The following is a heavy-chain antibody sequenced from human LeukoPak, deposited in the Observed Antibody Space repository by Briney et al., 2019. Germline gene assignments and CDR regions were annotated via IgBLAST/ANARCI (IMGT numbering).Heavy chain of an antibody. CDR3: ARGLSGWYHY. CDR1: GGSISSYY. D-gene: IGHD6-19*01. V-gene: IGHV4-59*01. Sequence: PSETLSLTCTVSGGSISSYYWSWIRQPPGKGLEWIGYIYYSGSTNYNPSHKSRVTISVDTSKNQFSLKLSSVTAADTAVYYCARGLSGWYHYWGQGTLVTVSS. CDR2: IYYSGST. J-gene: IGHJ4*02.